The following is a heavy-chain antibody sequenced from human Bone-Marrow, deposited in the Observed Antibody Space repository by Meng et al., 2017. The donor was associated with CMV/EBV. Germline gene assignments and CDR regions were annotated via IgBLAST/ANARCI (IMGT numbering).Heavy chain of an antibody. CDR2: IYYSGST. CDR1: GGSISSSSYY. J-gene: IGHJ5*02. CDR3: ARRNNYYDSSGYYQYNWFDP. D-gene: IGHD3-22*01. V-gene: IGHV4-39*01. Sequence: SETLSLTCTVSGGSISSSSYYWGWIRQPPGKGLEWIGSIYYSGSTYYNPSLKSRVTISVDTSKNQFSLKLSSVTAADTAVYYCARRNNYYDSSGYYQYNWFDPWGQGTRVTVSS.